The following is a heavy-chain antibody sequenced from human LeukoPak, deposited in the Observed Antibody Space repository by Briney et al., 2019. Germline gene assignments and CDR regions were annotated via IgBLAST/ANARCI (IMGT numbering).Heavy chain of an antibody. J-gene: IGHJ5*02. D-gene: IGHD3-9*01. CDR3: ARVVDDILTGYNWFDP. Sequence: PGGSLRLSCAASGFTFSSYAMHWVRQAPGKGLDYVSAISSNGGSSYYANSVKGRFTISRDNSKNTLYLQMGSLRAEDMAVYYCARVVDDILTGYNWFDPWGQGTLVTVSS. CDR2: ISSNGGSS. CDR1: GFTFSSYA. V-gene: IGHV3-64*01.